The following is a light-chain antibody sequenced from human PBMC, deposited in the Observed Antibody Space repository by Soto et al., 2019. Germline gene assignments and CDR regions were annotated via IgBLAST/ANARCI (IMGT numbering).Light chain of an antibody. CDR3: QSYDNSLSGSYV. Sequence: QPVLTQPPSVSGAPGQRVTISCTGSSSNIGAGYDIHWYQQLPGTAPKLLIYANSNRPSGVPDRFSASKSGTSASLAITGLQAEDEADYYCQSYDNSLSGSYVFGSGTKLTVL. V-gene: IGLV1-40*01. CDR1: SSNIGAGYD. J-gene: IGLJ1*01. CDR2: ANS.